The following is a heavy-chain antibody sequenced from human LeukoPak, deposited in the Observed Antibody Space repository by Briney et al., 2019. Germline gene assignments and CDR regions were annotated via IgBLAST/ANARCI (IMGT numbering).Heavy chain of an antibody. V-gene: IGHV1-69*13. Sequence: SVKVSCKASGGTFNIYAIYWVRQAPGQGLEWMGGIIPLFGSPNYAQKFQGRVTISADESTKTAYMELNSLRSEDAAVYYCARGIEEYSKSSGWFDPWGQGTLVIVSS. CDR2: IIPLFGSP. CDR1: GGTFNIYA. J-gene: IGHJ5*02. CDR3: ARGIEEYSKSSGWFDP. D-gene: IGHD6-6*01.